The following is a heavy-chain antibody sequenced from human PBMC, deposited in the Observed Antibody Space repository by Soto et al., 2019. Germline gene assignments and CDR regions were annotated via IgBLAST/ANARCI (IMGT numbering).Heavy chain of an antibody. Sequence: VQLLESGGGLVQPGGSLRLSCAASGFTFSNYAMSWVRQAPGKGLEWVSAVSGSGGNTYYADSVQGRFTISRDNSKNMLNLQMNSRRAEDTAVDYCAKLNLFVSAAAGRGPFDSWGQGTLVTVSS. V-gene: IGHV3-23*01. CDR1: GFTFSNYA. J-gene: IGHJ4*02. CDR2: VSGSGGNT. D-gene: IGHD6-13*01. CDR3: AKLNLFVSAAAGRGPFDS.